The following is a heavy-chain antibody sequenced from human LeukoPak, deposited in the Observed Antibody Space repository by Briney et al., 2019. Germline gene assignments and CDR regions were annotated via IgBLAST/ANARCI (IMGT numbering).Heavy chain of an antibody. CDR2: ISWNSGSI. J-gene: IGHJ4*02. CDR1: GFTFDDYA. D-gene: IGHD2-8*01. CDR3: AKVNCTNGVCYIDY. Sequence: GGSLRLSCAASGFTFDDYAMHWVRQAPGKGLEWVSGISWNSGSIGYADSVKGRFTISRDNAKNSLYLQMNSLRAEDMALYYCAKVNCTNGVCYIDYWGQGTLVTVSS. V-gene: IGHV3-9*03.